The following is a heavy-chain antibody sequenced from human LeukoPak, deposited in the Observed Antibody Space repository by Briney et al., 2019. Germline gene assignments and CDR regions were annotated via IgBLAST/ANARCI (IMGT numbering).Heavy chain of an antibody. J-gene: IGHJ4*02. V-gene: IGHV3-23*01. CDR2: ISGSGGNT. CDR1: GFTFSSYA. D-gene: IGHD2-21*02. CDR3: AKGRTTVVVTAIPN. Sequence: PGGSLRLSCAASGFTFSSYAMSWVRQAPGKGLEWVSGISGSGGNTYNADSVKGRFTISRDNSKNTLYLQMNSLRAGDTAVYYCAKGRTTVVVTAIPNWGQGTLVTVSS.